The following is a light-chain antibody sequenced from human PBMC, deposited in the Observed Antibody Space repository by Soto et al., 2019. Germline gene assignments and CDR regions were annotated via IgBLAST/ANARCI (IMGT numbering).Light chain of an antibody. Sequence: QSALTQPASVSGSPGQSITISCTGTSSDVGDYNYVSWYQQHPGKAPKLMIYEVSNRPSGVSNRFSGSKSGNTASLTISGLQDEDEADYYCRSYTSRSTLVVFGGGTQLTVL. J-gene: IGLJ2*01. CDR1: SSDVGDYNY. CDR2: EVS. CDR3: RSYTSRSTLVV. V-gene: IGLV2-14*01.